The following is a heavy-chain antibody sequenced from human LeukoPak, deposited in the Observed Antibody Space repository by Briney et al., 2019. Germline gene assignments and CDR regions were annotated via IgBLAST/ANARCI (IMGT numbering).Heavy chain of an antibody. J-gene: IGHJ4*02. Sequence: GGSLRLSCAASGFTFSSYAMSWVRQAPGKGLEWVSAISGSGGSTYYADSVKGRFTISRDNSKNTLYLQMNSLRAEDTALYYCAKSRLLWFGELYFDYWGQGTLVTVSS. CDR3: AKSRLLWFGELYFDY. CDR1: GFTFSSYA. CDR2: ISGSGGST. V-gene: IGHV3-23*01. D-gene: IGHD3-10*01.